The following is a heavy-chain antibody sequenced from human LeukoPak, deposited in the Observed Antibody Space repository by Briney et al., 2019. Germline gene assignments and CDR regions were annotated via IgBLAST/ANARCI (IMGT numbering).Heavy chain of an antibody. CDR2: IKEDGSEK. CDR1: GXTFSRSW. CDR3: ARDRGGRTGLDD. D-gene: IGHD2-15*01. Sequence: GGSLRLSCAASGXTFSRSWMSWVRQAPGKGLEWVAFIKEDGSEKYYVDSVKGRFTISRDNAENSLYLQMNSLRAEDTAVYYCARDRGGRTGLDDWGQGTLVTVSP. V-gene: IGHV3-7*04. J-gene: IGHJ4*02.